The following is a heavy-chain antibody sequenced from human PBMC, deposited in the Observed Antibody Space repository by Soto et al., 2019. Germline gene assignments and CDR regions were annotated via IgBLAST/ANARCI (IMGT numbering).Heavy chain of an antibody. CDR1: GITFSTYW. J-gene: IGHJ4*02. CDR2: INSAGSST. D-gene: IGHD5-12*01. CDR3: ASGERGYDFVY. Sequence: EVQLVESGGGVVQPGGSLRLSCAASGITFSTYWMHWVRHTPEKGLVWVSRINSAGSSTNYVDSVKGRFTISGDNAKNTLYLQMNGLGAEDTAVYYCASGERGYDFVYWGPGALVTVAS. V-gene: IGHV3-74*01.